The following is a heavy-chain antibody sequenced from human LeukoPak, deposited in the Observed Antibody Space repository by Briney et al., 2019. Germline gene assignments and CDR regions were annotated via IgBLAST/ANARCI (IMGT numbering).Heavy chain of an antibody. CDR3: ARVELAPYYYYMDV. CDR2: ISSSGSTI. D-gene: IGHD1-7*01. J-gene: IGHJ6*03. V-gene: IGHV3-48*03. CDR1: GFSISSYE. Sequence: GGSLRLSCAASGFSISSYEMNWVRQAPGKGLEWVSYISSSGSTIYYADSVKGRFTISRDNAKNSLYLQMNSLRAEDTAVYYCARVELAPYYYYMDVWGKGTTVTVSS.